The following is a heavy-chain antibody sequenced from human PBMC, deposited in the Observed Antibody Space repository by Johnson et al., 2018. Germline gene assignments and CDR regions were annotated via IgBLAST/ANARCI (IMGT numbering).Heavy chain of an antibody. D-gene: IGHD2-2*01. CDR3: AKHVVPAPMSYYYGMDV. CDR2: ISGSGGST. J-gene: IGHJ6*02. CDR1: GFTFSSYA. Sequence: VQLVQSGGGLVQPGGSLRLSCAASGFTFSSYAMSWVRQAPGKGLEWVSAISGSGGSTYYADSVKGRFTISRDNSKNPLYLQMNSLSAEDTAVDYCAKHVVPAPMSYYYGMDVWGQGTTVTGSS. V-gene: IGHV3-23*04.